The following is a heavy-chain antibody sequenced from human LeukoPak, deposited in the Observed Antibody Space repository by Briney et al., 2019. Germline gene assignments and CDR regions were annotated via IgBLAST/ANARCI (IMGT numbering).Heavy chain of an antibody. J-gene: IGHJ4*02. D-gene: IGHD3-16*01. Sequence: GGSLRLSCAASGFTFSSYAMSWVRQAPGKGLEWVSGISGSGGSTYYADSVKGRFTISRDNSKKTLFMQMNSLRAEDMAVYYCANPAASASGGYWGQGTLVTVSS. CDR2: ISGSGGST. CDR3: ANPAASASGGY. CDR1: GFTFSSYA. V-gene: IGHV3-23*01.